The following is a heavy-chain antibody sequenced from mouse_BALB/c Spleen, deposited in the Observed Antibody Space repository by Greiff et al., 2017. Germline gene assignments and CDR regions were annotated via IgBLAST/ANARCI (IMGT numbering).Heavy chain of an antibody. D-gene: IGHD1-1*01. V-gene: IGHV10-3*03. CDR1: GFTFNTYA. CDR2: IRSKSNNYAT. Sequence: EVKVEESGGGLVQPKGSLKLSCAASGFTFNTYAMHWVCQAPGKGLEWVARIRSKSNNYATYYADSVKDRFTISRDDSQSMLYLQMNNLKTEDTAMYYCVREEYLRYGSSFAYWGQGTLVTVSA. CDR3: VREEYLRYGSSFAY. J-gene: IGHJ3*01.